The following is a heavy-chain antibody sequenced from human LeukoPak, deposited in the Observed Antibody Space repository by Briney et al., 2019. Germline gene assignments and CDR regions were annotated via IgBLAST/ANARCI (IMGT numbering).Heavy chain of an antibody. CDR2: IYYSGST. D-gene: IGHD3-9*01. J-gene: IGHJ4*02. V-gene: IGHV4-30-4*01. Sequence: SQTLSLTCTVSGGSISCGDYYWSWIRQPPGKGLEWIGYIYYSGSTYYNPSLKSRVTISVDTSKNQFSLKLSSVTAADTAVYYCARERESNLTGYYPSYFDYWGQGTLVTVSS. CDR3: ARERESNLTGYYPSYFDY. CDR1: GGSISCGDYY.